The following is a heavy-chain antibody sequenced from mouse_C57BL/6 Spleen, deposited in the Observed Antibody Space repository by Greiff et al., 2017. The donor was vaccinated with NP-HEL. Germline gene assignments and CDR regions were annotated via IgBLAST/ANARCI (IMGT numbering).Heavy chain of an antibody. J-gene: IGHJ1*03. CDR2: ISDGGSYT. CDR1: GFTFSSYA. CDR3: ARGLPNWYFDV. V-gene: IGHV5-4*01. Sequence: EVHLVESGGGLVKPGGSLKLSCAASGFTFSSYAMSWVRQTPEKRLEWVATISDGGSYTYYPDNVKGRFTISRDNAKNNLYLQMSHLKSEDTAMYYCARGLPNWYFDVWGTGTTVTVSS. D-gene: IGHD2-1*01.